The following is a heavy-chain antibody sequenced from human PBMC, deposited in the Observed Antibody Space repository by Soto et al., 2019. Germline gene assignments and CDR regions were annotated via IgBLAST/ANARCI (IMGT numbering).Heavy chain of an antibody. CDR1: GYTFTSYG. CDR2: INPNSGGT. CDR3: ARDKRYYFDY. Sequence: ASVKVSCKASGYTFTSYGISWVRQAPGQGLEWMGWINPNSGGTNYAQKFQGWVTMTRDTSISTAYMELSRLRSDDTAVYYCARDKRYYFDYWGQGTLVTVSS. V-gene: IGHV1-2*04. J-gene: IGHJ4*02.